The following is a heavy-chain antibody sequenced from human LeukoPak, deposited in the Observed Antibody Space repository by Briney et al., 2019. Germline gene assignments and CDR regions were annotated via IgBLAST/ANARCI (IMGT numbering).Heavy chain of an antibody. CDR2: ISWDGGST. Sequence: GGSLRLSCAASGFTFDDYAMHWVRQAPGKGLEWVSLISWDGGSTYYADSVKGRFTISRDNSKNTLYLQMNSLRAEDTAVYYCAKDGPPAYMVRGGGFDYWGQGTLVTVSS. V-gene: IGHV3-43D*03. J-gene: IGHJ4*02. CDR3: AKDGPPAYMVRGGGFDY. D-gene: IGHD3-10*01. CDR1: GFTFDDYA.